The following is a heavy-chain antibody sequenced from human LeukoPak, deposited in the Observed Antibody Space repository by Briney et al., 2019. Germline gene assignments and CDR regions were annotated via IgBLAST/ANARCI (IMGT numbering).Heavy chain of an antibody. CDR3: ARGRTNYYYGMDV. J-gene: IGHJ6*02. CDR1: GFTVSSNC. Sequence: GGSLRLSCAASGFTVSSNCMNWVRQAPGKGLEWVSVIYSGGSTYYADSVKGRFTISRDNSKNTLYLQMNSLRAEDTAVYYCARGRTNYYYGMDVWGQGTTVTVSS. V-gene: IGHV3-53*01. CDR2: IYSGGST.